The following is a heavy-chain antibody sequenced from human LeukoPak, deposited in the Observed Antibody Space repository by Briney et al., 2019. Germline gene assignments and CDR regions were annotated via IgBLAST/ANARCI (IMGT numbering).Heavy chain of an antibody. V-gene: IGHV4-59*01. CDR1: GGSISSYY. D-gene: IGHD1-26*01. Sequence: SETLSLTCTVSGGSISSYYWSWIRQPPGKGLEWIGYIYYSGSTNYNPSLKSRVTISVDTSKNQFSLKLSSVTAADTAVYYCARRRSYRYYMDVWGKGTTVTISS. CDR3: ARRRSYRYYMDV. J-gene: IGHJ6*03. CDR2: IYYSGST.